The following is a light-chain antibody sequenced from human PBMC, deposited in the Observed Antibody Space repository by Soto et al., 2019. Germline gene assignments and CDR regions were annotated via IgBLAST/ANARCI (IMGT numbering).Light chain of an antibody. Sequence: QSVLAQPASVSGSPGQSITISCTGTSSDVGGYNYDSWYQQHPGNAPRLMIYEVNNRPSGVPNRFSGSKSGNTASLTISGLQAEDEADYYCSSKTSSRTPFVFGTGTKVTVL. J-gene: IGLJ1*01. V-gene: IGLV2-14*01. CDR3: SSKTSSRTPFV. CDR2: EVN. CDR1: SSDVGGYNY.